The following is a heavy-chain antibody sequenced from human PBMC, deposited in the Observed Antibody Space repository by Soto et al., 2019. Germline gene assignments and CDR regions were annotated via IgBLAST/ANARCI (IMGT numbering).Heavy chain of an antibody. CDR3: SGVLSGTPNYYYMDV. Sequence: PGGSLRLSCAASGFTFSNAWMNWVRQAPGKGLEWVSYISSSSSTIYYADSVKGRFTISRDNAKNSLYLQMNSLRAEDTAVYYCSGVLSGTPNYYYMDVWGEGTTVTVSS. V-gene: IGHV3-48*04. CDR2: ISSSSSTI. CDR1: GFTFSNAW. J-gene: IGHJ6*03. D-gene: IGHD2-15*01.